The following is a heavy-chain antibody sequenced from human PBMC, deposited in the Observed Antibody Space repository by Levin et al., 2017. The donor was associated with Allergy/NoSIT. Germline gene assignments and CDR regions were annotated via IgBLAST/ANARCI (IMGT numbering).Heavy chain of an antibody. CDR2: ISSSGSTI. CDR3: AVQLGNFWSGYNYVDY. J-gene: IGHJ4*02. CDR1: GFTFSSYE. D-gene: IGHD3-3*01. Sequence: GGSLRLSCAASGFTFSSYEMNWVRQAPGKGLEWVSYISSSGSTIYYADSVKGRFTISRDNAKNSLYLQMNSLRAEYPAVYYCAVQLGNFWSGYNYVDYWRQGTLVTASS. V-gene: IGHV3-48*03.